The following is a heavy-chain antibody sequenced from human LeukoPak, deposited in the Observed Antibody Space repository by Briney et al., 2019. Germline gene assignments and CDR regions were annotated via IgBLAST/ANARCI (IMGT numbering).Heavy chain of an antibody. D-gene: IGHD3-9*01. V-gene: IGHV3-48*03. J-gene: IGHJ4*02. CDR1: GFTFSTYG. CDR3: ARWGATGCGDY. CDR2: ISDGSSTI. Sequence: GGSLRLSCVASGFTFSTYGMIWVRQAPGKGLEWVSYISDGSSTIYYADSVKGRLTISRDNAKNVLYLQMNSLRAEDTAVYYCARWGATGCGDYWGQGTLVTVSS.